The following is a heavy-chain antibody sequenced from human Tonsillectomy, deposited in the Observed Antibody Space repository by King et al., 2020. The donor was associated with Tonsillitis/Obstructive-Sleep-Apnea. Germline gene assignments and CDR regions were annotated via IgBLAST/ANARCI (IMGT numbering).Heavy chain of an antibody. CDR2: IDPSDSYT. D-gene: IGHD3-10*01. V-gene: IGHV5-10-1*01. Sequence: QLVQSGAEVKKPGASLRISCMGSGYSFTSYWISWVRQMPGKGLEWMGRIDPSDSYTNYSPSFQGHVTISADKSISTAYLQWSSLKASDTAMYYCARRSGYYGSWDNYYYMDVWGKGTTVTVSS. J-gene: IGHJ6*03. CDR1: GYSFTSYW. CDR3: ARRSGYYGSWDNYYYMDV.